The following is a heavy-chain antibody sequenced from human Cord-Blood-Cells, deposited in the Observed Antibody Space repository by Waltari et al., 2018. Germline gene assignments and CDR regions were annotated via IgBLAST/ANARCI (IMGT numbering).Heavy chain of an antibody. CDR1: GFSLSNARRG. CDR3: ARGTAYYDILTGYTYYYYYMDV. D-gene: IGHD3-9*01. J-gene: IGHJ6*03. CDR2: NFTNDEK. V-gene: IGHV2-26*01. Sequence: QVTLKESGPVLVKPTETLTLTCTVSGFSLSNARRGVSWIRQPPGKALEWRAHNFTNDEKAYSTSLKSKLPISKDTSKSRVVLTMTNMDPVATATYYCARGTAYYDILTGYTYYYYYMDVWGKGTTVTVSS.